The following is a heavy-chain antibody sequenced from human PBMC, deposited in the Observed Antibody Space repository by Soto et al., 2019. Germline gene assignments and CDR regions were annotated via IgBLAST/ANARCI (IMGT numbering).Heavy chain of an antibody. CDR1: GGSISSYY. Sequence: QVQLQESGPGLVKPSETLSLTCTVSGGSISSYYWSWIRQPAGKGLEWIGRIYTSGSTNYNPSLRMRVTMSLNPSKNHFSLKLSSVTAADTAVYYCARVPITIFGVVMFDYWGQGTLVTVSS. V-gene: IGHV4-4*07. CDR2: IYTSGST. CDR3: ARVPITIFGVVMFDY. J-gene: IGHJ4*02. D-gene: IGHD3-3*01.